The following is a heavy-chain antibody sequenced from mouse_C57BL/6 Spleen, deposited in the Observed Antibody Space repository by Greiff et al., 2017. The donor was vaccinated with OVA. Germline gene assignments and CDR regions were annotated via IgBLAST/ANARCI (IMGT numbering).Heavy chain of an antibody. V-gene: IGHV1-18*01. J-gene: IGHJ3*01. CDR2: INPNNGGT. CDR3: ARRGWLLGFAY. D-gene: IGHD2-3*01. Sequence: EVQLQQSGPELVKPGASVKIPCKASGYTFTDYNMDWVKQSHGKSLEWIGDINPNNGGTIYNQKFKGKATLTVDKSSSTAYMELRSLTSEDTAVYYCARRGWLLGFAYWGQGTLVTVSA. CDR1: GYTFTDYN.